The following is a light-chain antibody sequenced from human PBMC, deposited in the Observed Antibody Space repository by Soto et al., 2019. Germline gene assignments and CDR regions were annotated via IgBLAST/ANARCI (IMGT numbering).Light chain of an antibody. Sequence: DIVLTQSPATLSLSPGERATLSCRASQSVSSYLAWYQQKPGQAPRLLIYDASNRATGIPVRFSGSGSGADFTLTISSLEPEDFAVYYCQQRNNWVTFGGGTKVEIK. CDR1: QSVSSY. CDR2: DAS. V-gene: IGKV3-11*01. J-gene: IGKJ4*01. CDR3: QQRNNWVT.